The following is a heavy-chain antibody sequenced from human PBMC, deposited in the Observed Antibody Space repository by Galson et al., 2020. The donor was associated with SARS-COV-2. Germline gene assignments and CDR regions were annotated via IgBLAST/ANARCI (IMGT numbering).Heavy chain of an antibody. Sequence: NSGGSLRLSCAASGFTFSSYSMNWVRQAPGKGLEWVSSISSSSSYIYYADSVKGRFTISRDNAKNSLYLQMNSLRAEDTAVYYCARGLGLFGAGTTDAFDIWGQGTMVTVSS. V-gene: IGHV3-21*01. CDR3: ARGLGLFGAGTTDAFDI. D-gene: IGHD1-7*01. J-gene: IGHJ3*02. CDR2: ISSSSSYI. CDR1: GFTFSSYS.